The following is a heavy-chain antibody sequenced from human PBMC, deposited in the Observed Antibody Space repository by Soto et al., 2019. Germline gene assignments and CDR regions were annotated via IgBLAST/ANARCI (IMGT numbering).Heavy chain of an antibody. V-gene: IGHV4-39*01. CDR1: GASINSRSYY. D-gene: IGHD1-26*01. J-gene: IGHJ4*02. CDR3: ARLYSGSYQQDY. CDR2: IVYRGTT. Sequence: SETLSLACNVSGASINSRSYYWGWIRQPPGRGLEWIGSIVYRGTTYYNPSLKSRVTIFADTSKSQFSLKLSSVTAGDTAVYYCARLYSGSYQQDYWGQGTLVTISS.